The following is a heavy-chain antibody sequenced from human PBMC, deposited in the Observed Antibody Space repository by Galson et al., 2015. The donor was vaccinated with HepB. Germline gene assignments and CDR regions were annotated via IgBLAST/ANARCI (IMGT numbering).Heavy chain of an antibody. D-gene: IGHD3-9*01. CDR3: ARGKGPLYDILTGYSVLFDY. CDR2: IKQDGSEK. V-gene: IGHV3-7*01. Sequence: SLRLSCAASGFTFSSYWMSWVRQAPGKGLEWVANIKQDGSEKYYVDSVKGRFTISRDNAKNSLYLQMNSLRAEDTAVYYCARGKGPLYDILTGYSVLFDYWGQGTLVTVSS. CDR1: GFTFSSYW. J-gene: IGHJ4*02.